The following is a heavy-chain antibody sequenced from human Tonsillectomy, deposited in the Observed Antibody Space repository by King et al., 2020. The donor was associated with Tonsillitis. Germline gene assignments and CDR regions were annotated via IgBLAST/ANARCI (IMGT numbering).Heavy chain of an antibody. CDR3: AKDIGRVTTVVKVYYYYGMDV. CDR2: ISGSGGST. J-gene: IGHJ6*02. D-gene: IGHD4-23*01. Sequence: QLVQSGGGLVQPGGSLRLSCAASGFTFSSYAMSWVRQAPGKGLEWVSAISGSGGSTYYADSVKGRFTISRDNSKNTLYLQMNSLRAEDTAVYYCAKDIGRVTTVVKVYYYYGMDVWGHGTTVTVSS. CDR1: GFTFSSYA. V-gene: IGHV3-23*04.